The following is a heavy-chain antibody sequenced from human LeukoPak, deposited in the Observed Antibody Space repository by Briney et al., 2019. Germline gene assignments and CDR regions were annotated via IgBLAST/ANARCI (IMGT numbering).Heavy chain of an antibody. V-gene: IGHV3-74*01. D-gene: IGHD6-19*01. CDR3: ARGRYSSGVGDAFDI. CDR1: GFTFSSYW. CDR2: INTDGSST. Sequence: GGSLRLSCAASGFTFSSYWMHWVRQAPGKGLVWVSRINTDGSSTSYADSVKGRFTISRDNAKNTLYLQMNSLRAEDTAVYYCARGRYSSGVGDAFDIWGQGTMLTVSS. J-gene: IGHJ3*02.